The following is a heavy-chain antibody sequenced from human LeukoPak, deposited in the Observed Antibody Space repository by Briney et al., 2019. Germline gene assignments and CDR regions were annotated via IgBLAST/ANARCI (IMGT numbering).Heavy chain of an antibody. D-gene: IGHD4-11*01. J-gene: IGHJ4*02. CDR2: IYASGST. V-gene: IGHV4-4*07. Sequence: SETLSLTCTVSGGPISSYYWSWIRQPAGKGLEWIGRIYASGSTSYNPSLKSRVTMSVDTSKNQFSLKLSSVTAADTAVYYCASNGVTSGPFDYWGQGTLVTVSS. CDR3: ASNGVTSGPFDY. CDR1: GGPISSYY.